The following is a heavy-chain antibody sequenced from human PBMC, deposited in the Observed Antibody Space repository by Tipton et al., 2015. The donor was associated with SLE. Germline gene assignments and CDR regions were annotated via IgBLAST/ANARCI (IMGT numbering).Heavy chain of an antibody. CDR3: ARGSGYDL. D-gene: IGHD5-12*01. CDR1: GGSFSGYY. Sequence: TLSLTCAVYGGSFSGYYWSWIRQPPGKGLEWIGEINHSGSTNYNPSLKSRVTISVDTSKNQFSLKLSSVTAADTAAYYCARGSGYDLWGQGTLVTVSS. CDR2: INHSGST. V-gene: IGHV4-34*01. J-gene: IGHJ4*02.